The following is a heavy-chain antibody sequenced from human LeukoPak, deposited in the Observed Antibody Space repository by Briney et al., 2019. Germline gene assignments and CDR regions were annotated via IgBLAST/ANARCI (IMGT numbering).Heavy chain of an antibody. CDR1: GFTFNSYA. J-gene: IGHJ4*02. CDR3: ARDIAMKIAVRDGGCDY. V-gene: IGHV3-30-3*01. Sequence: PGRSLKLSCAASGFTFNSYAMHWVRQAPGKGLEWVALISYDGNNKFYADSVKGRFTISRDNSEDTLFLQMNSLTAEDTAVYFCARDIAMKIAVRDGGCDYWGQGTLVTVSS. D-gene: IGHD3-22*01. CDR2: ISYDGNNK.